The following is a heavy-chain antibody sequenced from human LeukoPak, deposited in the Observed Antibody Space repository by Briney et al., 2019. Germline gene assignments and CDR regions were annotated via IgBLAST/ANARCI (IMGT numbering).Heavy chain of an antibody. V-gene: IGHV3-33*01. CDR2: IWYDGSSK. CDR1: GFIFSSYG. J-gene: IGHJ6*02. CDR3: ARDLSYDSSGYRIYYGMDV. Sequence: GRSLRLSCAASGFIFSSYGMHWVRQAPGKGLEWVAVIWYDGSSKQYADSVKGRFTISRDNSKNTLYLQMNSLRAEDTAVYYCARDLSYDSSGYRIYYGMDVWGQGTTVTVSS. D-gene: IGHD3-22*01.